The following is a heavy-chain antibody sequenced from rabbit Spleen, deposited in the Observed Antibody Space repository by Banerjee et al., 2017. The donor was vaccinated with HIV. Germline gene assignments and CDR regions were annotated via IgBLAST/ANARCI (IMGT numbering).Heavy chain of an antibody. CDR1: GFDFSINA. D-gene: IGHD6-1*01. Sequence: QSLEESGGDLVKTGASLTLSCKAPGFDFSINAMCWVRQAPGKGLEWIACIAGSSSGFTYSATWAKGRFTCSKTSSTTVTLQMNSLTAADTATYFCARDTVYASYACFGHATLHYFDLWGPGTLVTVS. CDR2: IAGSSSGFT. J-gene: IGHJ4*01. CDR3: ARDTVYASYACFGHATLHYFDL. V-gene: IGHV1S40*01.